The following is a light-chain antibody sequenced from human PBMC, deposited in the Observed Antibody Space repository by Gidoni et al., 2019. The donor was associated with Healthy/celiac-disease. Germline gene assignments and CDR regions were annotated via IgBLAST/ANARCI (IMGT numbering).Light chain of an antibody. CDR2: KAS. V-gene: IGKV1-5*03. J-gene: IGKJ1*01. CDR3: QQYNSYPWT. Sequence: SVGDRVTITCRASQSISSWLAWYQQKPGKAPKLLIYKASSLESGVPSRFSGSGSGTEFTLTISSLQPDDFATYYCQQYNSYPWTFGQGTKVEIK. CDR1: QSISSW.